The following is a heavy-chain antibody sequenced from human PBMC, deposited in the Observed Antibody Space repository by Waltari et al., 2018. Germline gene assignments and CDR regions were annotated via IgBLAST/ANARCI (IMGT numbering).Heavy chain of an antibody. J-gene: IGHJ2*01. V-gene: IGHV4-59*01. CDR1: GGSISSYY. CDR3: ARLDVDRADWYFDL. Sequence: QVQMQESGPGLVKPSETLSLTCTASGGSISSYYWSWLRQPPGKGLEWIGYIYYSGSTNYNPSLKSRVTISVDTSKNQFSLKLSSVTAADTAVYYCARLDVDRADWYFDLWGRGTLVTVSS. D-gene: IGHD5-12*01. CDR2: IYYSGST.